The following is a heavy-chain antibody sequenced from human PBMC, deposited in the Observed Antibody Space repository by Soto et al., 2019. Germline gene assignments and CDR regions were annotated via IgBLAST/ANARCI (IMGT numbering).Heavy chain of an antibody. J-gene: IGHJ4*02. V-gene: IGHV1-69*13. CDR2: IIPIFGTA. D-gene: IGHD6-13*01. Sequence: GSSVKVSCKASGGTFSSYAISWVRQAPGQGLEWMGGIIPIFGTANYAQKFQGRVTITADESTSTAYMELSSLRSEDTAVYYCARDSTAGYSRSWLFDYCAQRSPVAVSA. CDR3: ARDSTAGYSRSWLFDY. CDR1: GGTFSSYA.